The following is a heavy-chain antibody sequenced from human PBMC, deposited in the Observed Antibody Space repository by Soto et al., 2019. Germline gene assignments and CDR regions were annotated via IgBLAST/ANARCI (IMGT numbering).Heavy chain of an antibody. J-gene: IGHJ4*02. Sequence: DVQLVESGGGLVQPGGSLRLSCAASGFTFSNYDMNWVRQAPGKGLEWVSYIGSSGTDIYYADSVKGRFTISRDNAKNSLYLQMNSRRDEDTAVYYCARDHSRAYYGKGRCYFWGEGILVIVSS. V-gene: IGHV3-48*02. CDR1: GFTFSNYD. CDR2: IGSSGTDI. D-gene: IGHD3-22*01. CDR3: ARDHSRAYYGKGRCYF.